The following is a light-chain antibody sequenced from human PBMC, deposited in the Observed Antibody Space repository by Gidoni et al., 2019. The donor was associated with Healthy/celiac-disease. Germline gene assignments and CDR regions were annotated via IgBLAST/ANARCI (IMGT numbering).Light chain of an antibody. Sequence: EIVMTQSTATLSVSPGERATLSCRASQSVSSNLAWYQQKPGQAPRLLIFGAYTRATGIPARFSGSGSGTEFTLTISIRQSEDFAVDYCQQYNNWPPMYTFGQGTKLEIK. V-gene: IGKV3-15*01. CDR1: QSVSSN. CDR3: QQYNNWPPMYT. J-gene: IGKJ2*01. CDR2: GAY.